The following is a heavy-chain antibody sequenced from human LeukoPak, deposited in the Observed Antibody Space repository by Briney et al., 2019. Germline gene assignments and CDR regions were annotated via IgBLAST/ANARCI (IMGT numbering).Heavy chain of an antibody. CDR1: GYSLSSLL. CDR2: IYPGDSDT. V-gene: IGHV5-51*01. CDR3: ARPKDSSGYFPYYFDY. Sequence: GGALKIPCKGSGYSLSSLLVGWVRPIPGEGPGWVGIIYPGDSDTRYSPSFQGQVTISVDRSISTAYLQWSSLKASDTAMYFCARPKDSSGYFPYYFDYWGQGTLVTVPS. J-gene: IGHJ4*02. D-gene: IGHD3-22*01.